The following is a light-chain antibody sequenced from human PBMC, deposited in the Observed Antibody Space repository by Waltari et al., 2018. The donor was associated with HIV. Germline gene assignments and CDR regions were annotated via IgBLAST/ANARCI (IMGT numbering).Light chain of an antibody. CDR1: SSDVGSYNL. J-gene: IGLJ3*02. CDR3: CSYAGSSTLDWV. V-gene: IGLV2-23*01. Sequence: QSALTQPASVSGSPGQSITISCTGTSSDVGSYNLVSWYQQHPGKAPKPMIDEGSKRPSGVSNRFSGSKSGNTASLTISGLQAEDEADYYCCSYAGSSTLDWVFGGGTKLTVL. CDR2: EGS.